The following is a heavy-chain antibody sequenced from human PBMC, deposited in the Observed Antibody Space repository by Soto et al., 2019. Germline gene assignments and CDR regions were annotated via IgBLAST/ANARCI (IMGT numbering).Heavy chain of an antibody. J-gene: IGHJ6*02. Sequence: GGSLRLSCAASGFTFSSYAMSWVRQAPGKGLEWVSAISGSGGSTYYADSVKGRFTISRDNSKSTLYLQMNSLRAEDTAAYYCAKDRLGYYYDYYYYGMDVWGQGTTVTVSS. CDR1: GFTFSSYA. V-gene: IGHV3-23*01. CDR3: AKDRLGYYYDYYYYGMDV. D-gene: IGHD3-22*01. CDR2: ISGSGGST.